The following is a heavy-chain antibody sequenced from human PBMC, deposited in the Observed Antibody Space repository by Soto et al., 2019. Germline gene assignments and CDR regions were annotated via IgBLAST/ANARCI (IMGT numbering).Heavy chain of an antibody. V-gene: IGHV1-69*13. CDR1: GGTFSSYA. D-gene: IGHD3-9*01. CDR3: ARAQGNTYYDILTGPHYGMDV. J-gene: IGHJ6*02. Sequence: SVKVSCKASGGTFSSYAISLVRQAPGQGLEWMGGIIPIFGTANYAQKFQGRVTITADESTSTAYMELSSLRSEDTAVYYCARAQGNTYYDILTGPHYGMDVWGQGTTVTVSS. CDR2: IIPIFGTA.